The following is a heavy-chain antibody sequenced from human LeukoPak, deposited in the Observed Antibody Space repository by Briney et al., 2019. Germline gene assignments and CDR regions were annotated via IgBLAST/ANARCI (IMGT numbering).Heavy chain of an antibody. D-gene: IGHD6-13*01. J-gene: IGHJ4*02. CDR2: ISGSGGST. V-gene: IGHV3-23*01. CDR3: ARGSSSWYVFPYFDY. CDR1: GFTFSSYA. Sequence: GGSLRLSCAASGFTFSSYAMSWVRQAPGKGLEWVSAISGSGGSTYYADSVKGRFTISRDNSKNTLYLQMNSLRAEDTAVYYCARGSSSWYVFPYFDYWGPGTLVTVSS.